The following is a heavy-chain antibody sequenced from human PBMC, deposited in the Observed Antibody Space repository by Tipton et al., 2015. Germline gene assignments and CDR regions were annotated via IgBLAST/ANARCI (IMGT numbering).Heavy chain of an antibody. CDR2: IYGGGST. D-gene: IGHD2-15*01. Sequence: SLRLSCAASGFTVMSHYMTWVRQAPGKGLKWVSVIYGGGSTNYADSVKGRFTISRDNSNNTLYLQMNNLGVEDTATYYCAKEMVASMSLRYLYYGVDVWGQGTTVTVSS. CDR1: GFTVMSHY. V-gene: IGHV3-53*01. J-gene: IGHJ6*02. CDR3: AKEMVASMSLRYLYYGVDV.